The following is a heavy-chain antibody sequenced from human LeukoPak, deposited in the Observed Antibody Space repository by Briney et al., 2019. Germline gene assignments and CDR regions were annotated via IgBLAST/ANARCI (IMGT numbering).Heavy chain of an antibody. J-gene: IGHJ4*02. Sequence: PGRSLRLSCAASGFTFSRYGMHWVRQAPGKGLEWVAVISTDGSEIYYGDSVKGRFTISRDNSKNTLYLQVNSLRAEDTAVYYCAKDRRIAVDRPLDYWGQGTPVTVSS. CDR1: GFTFSRYG. D-gene: IGHD6-19*01. CDR2: ISTDGSEI. CDR3: AKDRRIAVDRPLDY. V-gene: IGHV3-30*18.